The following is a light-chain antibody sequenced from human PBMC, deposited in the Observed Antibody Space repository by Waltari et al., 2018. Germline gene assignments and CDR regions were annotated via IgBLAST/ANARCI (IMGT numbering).Light chain of an antibody. CDR1: SSNIGGYS. V-gene: IGLV1-40*01. Sequence: QSVLTQPPSVSGAPGQRVTISCTGSSSNIGGYSLSWYQQVPGTTPKLLIYQDNKRPSGVSDRFSGSKSGTSASLTITGLQTEDEADYYCLSYDSSLSARVFGGGTRLTVL. J-gene: IGLJ2*01. CDR3: LSYDSSLSARV. CDR2: QDN.